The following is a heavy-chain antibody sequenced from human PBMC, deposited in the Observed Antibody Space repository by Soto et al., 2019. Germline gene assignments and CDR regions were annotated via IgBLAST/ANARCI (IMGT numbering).Heavy chain of an antibody. D-gene: IGHD3-3*01. Sequence: GESLKISCKGSGYSFTSYWIGWVRQMPGKGLEWMGIIYPGDSDTRYSPSFQGQVTISADKSISTAYLQWSSLKASDTAMYYCARPDVGRFLEWLYSDYWGQGTLVTVSS. V-gene: IGHV5-51*01. J-gene: IGHJ4*02. CDR3: ARPDVGRFLEWLYSDY. CDR2: IYPGDSDT. CDR1: GYSFTSYW.